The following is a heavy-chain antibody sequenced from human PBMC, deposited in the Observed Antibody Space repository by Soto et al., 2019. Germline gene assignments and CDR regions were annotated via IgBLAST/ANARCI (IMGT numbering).Heavy chain of an antibody. Sequence: ASVKVSCKASGYTFTSYRMHWVRQAPGQGLEWMGVINPSGGTTTYAQRFQDRVIMTRDTSTSTVYMDLSSLRSEDTAVYYCARAQVWDIHDHWGQGTLVTVSS. V-gene: IGHV1-46*03. J-gene: IGHJ4*02. CDR3: ARAQVWDIHDH. CDR1: GYTFTSYR. CDR2: INPSGGTT. D-gene: IGHD1-26*01.